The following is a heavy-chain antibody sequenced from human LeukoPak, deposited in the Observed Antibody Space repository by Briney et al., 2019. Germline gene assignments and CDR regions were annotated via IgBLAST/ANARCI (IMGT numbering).Heavy chain of an antibody. V-gene: IGHV3-7*01. Sequence: GSLRLSCAASGFTFSSYGMHWVRQAPGTGLEWVANINPAGSETYYVDPVKGRFSISRDNAKNLVYLQMNSLRAEDTAVYHCARFGYVAAVDVWGQGTPVTVSS. D-gene: IGHD2-15*01. CDR3: ARFGYVAAVDV. J-gene: IGHJ4*02. CDR1: GFTFSSYG. CDR2: INPAGSET.